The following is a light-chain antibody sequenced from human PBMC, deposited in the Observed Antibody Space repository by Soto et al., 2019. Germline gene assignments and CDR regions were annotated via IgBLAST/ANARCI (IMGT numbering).Light chain of an antibody. CDR2: AAS. Sequence: DSERAWAPSCLSASVRDRFTITSRASQSISGSLNWYQQKPGKAPKLLIHAASTLQSGVPSRFSGSGSGTEFTLTISSLRPDDFATYFCQNYSGDRATFGQGTKVDIK. V-gene: IGKV1-39*02. CDR1: QSISGS. CDR3: QNYSGDRAT. J-gene: IGKJ1*01.